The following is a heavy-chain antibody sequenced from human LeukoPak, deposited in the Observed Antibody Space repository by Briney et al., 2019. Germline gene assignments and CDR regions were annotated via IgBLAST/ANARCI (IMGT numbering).Heavy chain of an antibody. CDR1: GFPFSFYE. D-gene: IGHD6-19*01. CDR3: AREHYSSGRAYDY. V-gene: IGHV3-48*03. CDR2: IGSSGRTR. Sequence: PGGSLRLSCAVSGFPFSFYEINWVRQAPGKGLEWVSNIGSSGRTRYYADSVKGRFSISRDNAKNTLYLQMNSLRAEDTAVYYCAREHYSSGRAYDYWSQGTLVTVSS. J-gene: IGHJ4*02.